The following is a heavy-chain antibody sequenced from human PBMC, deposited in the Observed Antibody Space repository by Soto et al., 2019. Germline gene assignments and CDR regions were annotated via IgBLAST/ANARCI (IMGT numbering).Heavy chain of an antibody. V-gene: IGHV1-18*01. CDR3: AREPPETPPDY. CDR1: GYTFSGYG. J-gene: IGHJ4*02. Sequence: ASVKVSCKTSGYTFSGYGISWVRQAPGQGLEGMGWISAKNGNTNFAQKFRGRVTMITDTSTNTVYMELRNLRLDDTAVYYCAREPPETPPDYWGQGTLVTVSS. CDR2: ISAKNGNT.